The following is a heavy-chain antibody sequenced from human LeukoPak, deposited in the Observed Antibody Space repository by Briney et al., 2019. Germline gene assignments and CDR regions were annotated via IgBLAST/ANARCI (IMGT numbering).Heavy chain of an antibody. CDR2: IWYDGSNK. V-gene: IGHV3-33*01. D-gene: IGHD3-3*01. J-gene: IGHJ4*02. CDR3: ARAVPTPNERFSEWPVGY. Sequence: GGSLRLSCAASGFTFSSYGMHWVRQAPGKGLEWVAVIWYDGSNKYYADSVKGRFTISRDNSKNTLYLQMNSLRAEDTAVYYCARAVPTPNERFSEWPVGYWGQGTLVTVSS. CDR1: GFTFSSYG.